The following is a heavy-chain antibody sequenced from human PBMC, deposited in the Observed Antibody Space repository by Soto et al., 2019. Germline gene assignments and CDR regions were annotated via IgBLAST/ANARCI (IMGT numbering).Heavy chain of an antibody. V-gene: IGHV3-23*01. CDR3: AKARFGDGRGFDY. CDR2: ISGSGGNT. CDR1: GFSFRNNA. Sequence: EVQLLESGAGLVQPGGSLRLSCAASGFSFRNNAMNWVHQAPGRGLEWVSTISGSGGNTYYADSVKGRFTISRDNAKDTLFLQMSGLRAEDTAIYFCAKARFGDGRGFDYWGQGTLVTVSS. J-gene: IGHJ4*02. D-gene: IGHD3-10*01.